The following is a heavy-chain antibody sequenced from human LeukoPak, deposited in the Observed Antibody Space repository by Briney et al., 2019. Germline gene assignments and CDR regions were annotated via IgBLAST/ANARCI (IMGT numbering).Heavy chain of an antibody. CDR2: IYYSGSS. Sequence: SETLSLTCTVSGGSISSGDYYWTWIRQPPGKGLEWIGYIYYSGSSYSNPSLKSRLILSVDTSKNQFSLKLSSVTAADTAMYYCARQSALFDYWGQGILVTVSS. J-gene: IGHJ4*02. V-gene: IGHV4-30-4*02. D-gene: IGHD6-25*01. CDR1: GGSISSGDYY. CDR3: ARQSALFDY.